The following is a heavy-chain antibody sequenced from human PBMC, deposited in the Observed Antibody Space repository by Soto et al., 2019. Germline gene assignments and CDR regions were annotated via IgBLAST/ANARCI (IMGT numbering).Heavy chain of an antibody. CDR1: GYTFTSYD. J-gene: IGHJ3*02. V-gene: IGHV1-8*01. CDR2: MNPNSGNT. Sequence: ASVKVSCKASGYTFTSYDINWVRQATGQGLEWMGWMNPNSGNTGYAQKFQGRVTMTRNTSISTAYMELSSLRSEDTAMYYCARGRYSSGWGAFDIWGQGTMVTVSS. CDR3: ARGRYSSGWGAFDI. D-gene: IGHD6-19*01.